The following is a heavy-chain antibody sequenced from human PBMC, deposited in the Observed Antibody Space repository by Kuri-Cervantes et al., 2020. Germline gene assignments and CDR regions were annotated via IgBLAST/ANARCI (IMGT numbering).Heavy chain of an antibody. Sequence: GGSLRLSCAASGFTFSSYAMHWVRQAPGKGLEWVAVISYDGSNKYYADSVKGRFTISRDNSKNTLYLQMNSLRAEDTAVYYCARGLIGRALAAMAHYYYYGMDVWGQGTTVTVSS. D-gene: IGHD5-18*01. CDR1: GFTFSSYA. CDR2: ISYDGSNK. V-gene: IGHV3-30*14. J-gene: IGHJ6*02. CDR3: ARGLIGRALAAMAHYYYYGMDV.